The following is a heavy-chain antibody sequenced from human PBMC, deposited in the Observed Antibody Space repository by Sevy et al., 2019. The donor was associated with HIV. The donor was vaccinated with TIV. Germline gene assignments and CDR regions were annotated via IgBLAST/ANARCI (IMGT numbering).Heavy chain of an antibody. D-gene: IGHD4-17*01. CDR3: ARDLPPSATTVAHFDY. J-gene: IGHJ4*02. V-gene: IGHV3-48*03. CDR2: ITSRDRDK. CDR1: GFLFSSYE. Sequence: GGCLRLSCTTSGFLFSSYEMNWVRQAPGKGLEWVSSITSRDRDKYYSDSVKGRFTISRDNAKNSLFLQMNSLRAEDTAVYYCARDLPPSATTVAHFDYWGQGTLVTVSS.